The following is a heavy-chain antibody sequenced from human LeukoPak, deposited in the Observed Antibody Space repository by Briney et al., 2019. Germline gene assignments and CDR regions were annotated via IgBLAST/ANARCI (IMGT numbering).Heavy chain of an antibody. V-gene: IGHV3-48*02. CDR1: GFTFSTYS. Sequence: GGSLRLSCVASGFTFSTYSMNWVRHAPGKGLEWVSYIRRSDRAIYYAHSVTGRFTISRDNAKNTLYLQMQSLRDKDTAVYYCARDRDWAFDYWGQGTLVTVSS. J-gene: IGHJ4*02. CDR3: ARDRDWAFDY. CDR2: IRRSDRAI. D-gene: IGHD3-9*01.